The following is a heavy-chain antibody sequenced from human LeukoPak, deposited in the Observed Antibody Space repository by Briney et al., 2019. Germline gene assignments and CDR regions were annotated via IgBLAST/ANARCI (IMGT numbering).Heavy chain of an antibody. CDR1: GFTFSSYA. CDR2: ISGSGGST. V-gene: IGHV3-23*01. Sequence: AGSLRLACSVSGFTFSSYAMTWVRQAAGKGLDWVSSISGSGGSTYYADSVKGRFTISKSNSKNTVYLQMNSLRAEDTAVYYCAKVLRGLAYYGDYSDWGQGTLVTVSS. J-gene: IGHJ4*02. D-gene: IGHD4-17*01. CDR3: AKVLRGLAYYGDYSD.